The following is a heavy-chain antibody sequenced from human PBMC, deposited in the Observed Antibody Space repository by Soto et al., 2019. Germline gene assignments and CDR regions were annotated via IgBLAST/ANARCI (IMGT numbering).Heavy chain of an antibody. CDR3: AKDLQFSGWLSAQTFDY. CDR1: GFTFNSHA. Sequence: GGSLRLSCAVSGFTFNSHAMSWVRHAPGKGLECVSTISGSDGSTNYADSVKGRFNISRDKSKSTLYLQMTSLRAEDTAVYYCAKDLQFSGWLSAQTFDYWXQGTQVTVSS. V-gene: IGHV3-23*01. J-gene: IGHJ4*02. D-gene: IGHD6-19*01. CDR2: ISGSDGST.